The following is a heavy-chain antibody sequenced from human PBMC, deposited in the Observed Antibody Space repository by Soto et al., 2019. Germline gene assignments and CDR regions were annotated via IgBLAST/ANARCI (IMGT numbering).Heavy chain of an antibody. J-gene: IGHJ4*02. CDR3: ARATDSSGYYSPAFDY. CDR2: IYYSGST. V-gene: IGHV4-31*03. CDR1: GGSISSVGYY. D-gene: IGHD3-22*01. Sequence: SETLSLTCTVSGGSISSVGYYWSWIRQHPGKGLEWIGYIYYSGSTYYNPSLKSRVTISVDTSKNQFSLKLSSVTAADTAVYYCARATDSSGYYSPAFDYWGQGTLVTVSS.